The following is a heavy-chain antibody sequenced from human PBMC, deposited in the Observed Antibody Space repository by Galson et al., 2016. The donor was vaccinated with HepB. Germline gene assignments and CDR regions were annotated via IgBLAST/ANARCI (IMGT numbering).Heavy chain of an antibody. CDR1: GDSFNRYS. CDR2: IIPIFGTP. CDR3: ATLSYDVVTGYQYFFDH. J-gene: IGHJ4*02. Sequence: SVKVSSKASGDSFNRYSISWVRQAPGHELEWMGGIIPIFGTPDYAQKLQGRVIITADVSTSTSYMELSSLRFEDTAVYYCATLSYDVVTGYQYFFDHWGQGTVVTISS. V-gene: IGHV1-69*13. D-gene: IGHD3-9*01.